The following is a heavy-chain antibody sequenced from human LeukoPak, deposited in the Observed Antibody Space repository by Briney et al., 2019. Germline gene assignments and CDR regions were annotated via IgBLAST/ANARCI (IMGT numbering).Heavy chain of an antibody. CDR1: GGTFSSYA. D-gene: IGHD6-13*01. CDR3: ARVTLAAGTFWFDP. J-gene: IGHJ5*02. Sequence: SVKVSCKASGGTFSSYAISWVRQAPGQGLEWMGGIIPIFGTANYAQKFQGRVTITTDESTSTAYMELSSLRSEDTAVYYCARVTLAAGTFWFDPWGQGTLVTVSS. V-gene: IGHV1-69*05. CDR2: IIPIFGTA.